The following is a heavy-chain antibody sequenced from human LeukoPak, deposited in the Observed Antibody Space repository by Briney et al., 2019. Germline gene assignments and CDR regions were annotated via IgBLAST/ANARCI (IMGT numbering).Heavy chain of an antibody. CDR2: ISSSSSTI. V-gene: IGHV3-48*01. CDR3: ARLFGVVVPAAIGGWFDP. J-gene: IGHJ5*02. Sequence: PGGSLRPSCAASGFTFSSYSMNWVRQAPGKGLEWVSYISSSSSTIYYADSVKGRFTISRDNAKNSLYLQMNSLRAEDTAVYYCARLFGVVVPAAIGGWFDPWGQGTLVTVSS. CDR1: GFTFSSYS. D-gene: IGHD2-2*01.